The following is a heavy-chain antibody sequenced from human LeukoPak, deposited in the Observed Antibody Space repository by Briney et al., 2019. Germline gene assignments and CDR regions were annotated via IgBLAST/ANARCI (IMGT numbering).Heavy chain of an antibody. Sequence: PGGSLRLSCTASGFTVSGNYMSWVRQAPGKGLEWVAFIYSGGSTYYADSVKGRFTISRDNSKHKVDLQMNRLRAEDTAVYYCARDLVVAGRVGYYYMDVWGKGTTVIVSS. D-gene: IGHD6-19*01. V-gene: IGHV3-53*01. CDR1: GFTVSGNY. J-gene: IGHJ6*03. CDR3: ARDLVVAGRVGYYYMDV. CDR2: IYSGGST.